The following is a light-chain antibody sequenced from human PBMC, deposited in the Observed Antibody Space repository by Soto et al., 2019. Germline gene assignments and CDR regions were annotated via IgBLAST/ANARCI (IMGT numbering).Light chain of an antibody. CDR1: SSDVGGYHY. CDR2: DVS. CDR3: SSYTSSSLLV. V-gene: IGLV2-14*01. Sequence: QSALTQPASVSGSPGQSITISCTGTSSDVGGYHYVSWYQPHPGKAPKLMIYDVSNRPSGVSNRFSGSKSGKTASLTSSGLQAEDEADYYCSSYTSSSLLVFGTGAKLTVL. J-gene: IGLJ1*01.